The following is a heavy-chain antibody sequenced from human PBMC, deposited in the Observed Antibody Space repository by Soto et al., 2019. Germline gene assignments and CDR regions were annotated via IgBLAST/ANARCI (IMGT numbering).Heavy chain of an antibody. CDR3: AKGSEFFDY. CDR1: GFTFSNYA. Sequence: EVQLLESGGGLVQAGGSLRLSCAASGFTFSNYAMTWVRQAPGKGLEWVSVISSSGAGTYHADSVKGRFTISRDNFNNTMYLQMNSLRAEDTAVYYCAKGSEFFDYWGQGTLVTVSS. CDR2: ISSSGAGT. J-gene: IGHJ4*02. V-gene: IGHV3-23*01.